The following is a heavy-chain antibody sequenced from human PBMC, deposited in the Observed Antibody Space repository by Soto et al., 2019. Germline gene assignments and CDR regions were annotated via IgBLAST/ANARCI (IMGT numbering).Heavy chain of an antibody. V-gene: IGHV4-59*01. CDR3: VRFWPPPYSDALPHYTGAFDY. D-gene: IGHD2-15*01. J-gene: IGHJ4*02. CDR2: IYYSGST. CDR1: GGSIRSYY. Sequence: SETRSLTCSVSGGSIRSYYWSWIRQPPGKGLEWIGHIYYSGSTNYNPSLKSRVSISVDTSKNQFSLKLSSVTAADTAVYYCVRFWPPPYSDALPHYTGAFDYWGQGTQVTVSS.